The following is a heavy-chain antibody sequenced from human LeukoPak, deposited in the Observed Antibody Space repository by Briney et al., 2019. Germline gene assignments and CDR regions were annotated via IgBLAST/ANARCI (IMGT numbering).Heavy chain of an antibody. CDR2: FSATDGSA. V-gene: IGHV3-23*01. CDR3: ARARIAAAGTGAFDV. Sequence: GGSLGLSCAVSGFTVSSYGMTWVRQAPGKGLEWVSAFSATDGSAQYAESVKGRFTISRDNSKNSLYLQMNSLRDEDTAVYYCARARIAAAGTGAFDVWGQGTMVTVSS. J-gene: IGHJ3*01. D-gene: IGHD6-13*01. CDR1: GFTVSSYG.